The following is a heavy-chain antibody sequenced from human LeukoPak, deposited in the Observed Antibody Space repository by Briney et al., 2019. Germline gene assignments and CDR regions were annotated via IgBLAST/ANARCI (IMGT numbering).Heavy chain of an antibody. V-gene: IGHV4-34*01. CDR3: ARVVSGGYCNSPICSPWFDP. D-gene: IGHD2-2*01. J-gene: IGHJ5*02. CDR1: GEPFSGYY. Sequence: SETLSLTCAVSGEPFSGYYWGWIRQPPGKGLELIGEINRHGNTDYNPSLKSRLTISVDTSQNQFSLRLSSVTAADTAVYYCARVVSGGYCNSPICSPWFDPWGQGTLVTVSS. CDR2: INRHGNT.